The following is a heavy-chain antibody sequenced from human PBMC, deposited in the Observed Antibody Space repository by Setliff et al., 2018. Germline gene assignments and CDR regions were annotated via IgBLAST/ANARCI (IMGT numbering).Heavy chain of an antibody. CDR2: IHYSGNT. CDR1: GGSVRNYY. D-gene: IGHD3-10*01. V-gene: IGHV4-59*02. CDR3: ARVPTIRFGELYRNDY. J-gene: IGHJ4*02. Sequence: PSETLSLTCTVSGGSVRNYYWSWIRQPPGKGLEWIGYIHYSGNTNYNPSLKSRVTISVDTSKNQFSLKLSSVTAADTAVYYCARVPTIRFGELYRNDYWGQGTLVTVSS.